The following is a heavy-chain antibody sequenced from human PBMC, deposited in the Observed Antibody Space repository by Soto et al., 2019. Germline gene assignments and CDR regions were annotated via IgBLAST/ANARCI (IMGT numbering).Heavy chain of an antibody. CDR2: ISAHNGNT. D-gene: IGHD2-2*01. CDR1: GYAFTTYG. J-gene: IGHJ4*02. CDR3: ARGKYGDY. Sequence: QVHLVPSGAALKKPGVSVKVSCKGSGYAFTTYGITWVRQAPGQGLERMGWISAHNGNTNYAQKLQGRVTVTRDTSTSTAYMELRSLRSDDTAVYYCARGKYGDYWGQGALVTVSS. V-gene: IGHV1-18*01.